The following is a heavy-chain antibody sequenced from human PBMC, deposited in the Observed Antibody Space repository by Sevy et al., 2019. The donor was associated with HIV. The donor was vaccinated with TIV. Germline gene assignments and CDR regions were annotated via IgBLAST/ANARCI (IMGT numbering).Heavy chain of an antibody. D-gene: IGHD3-3*01. CDR2: ISGSGTST. CDR1: GLTFSNYA. CDR3: GKVSIFGVGGFYDY. J-gene: IGHJ4*02. V-gene: IGHV3-23*01. Sequence: GGSLRLSCAASGLTFSNYAMTWVRQAPGKGLEWVSGISGSGTSTYYTDSVKGRFTISRDNSKNTVYLQMNNLRAEDTAVYYCGKVSIFGVGGFYDYWGQGTLVTVSS.